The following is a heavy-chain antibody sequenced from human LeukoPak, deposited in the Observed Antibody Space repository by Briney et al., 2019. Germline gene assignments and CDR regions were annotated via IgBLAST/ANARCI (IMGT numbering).Heavy chain of an antibody. V-gene: IGHV3-30*02. CDR1: GFTFSSNG. CDR2: IQNDGNNK. CDR3: ARDWGTSSLYHVN. D-gene: IGHD6-6*01. Sequence: GGSLRLSCAASGFTFSSNGMQWVRQAPGKGREGGAFIQNDGNNKKYADSVKGRFTISRDNSKNTLYLQMNSLRAEDTAVYYCARDWGTSSLYHVNWGQGTLVTVSS. J-gene: IGHJ4*02.